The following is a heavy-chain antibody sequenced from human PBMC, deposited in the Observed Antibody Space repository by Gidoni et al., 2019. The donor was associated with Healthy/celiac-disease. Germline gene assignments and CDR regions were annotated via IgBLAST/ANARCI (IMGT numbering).Heavy chain of an antibody. D-gene: IGHD4-17*01. Sequence: RFTISRDNSKNTLYLQMNSLRAEDTAVYYCARDVSLIQVTTLPDYWGQGTLVTVSS. CDR3: ARDVSLIQVTTLPDY. V-gene: IGHV3-30*07. J-gene: IGHJ4*02.